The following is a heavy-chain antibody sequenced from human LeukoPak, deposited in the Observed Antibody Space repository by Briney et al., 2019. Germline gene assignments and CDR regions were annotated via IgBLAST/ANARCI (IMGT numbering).Heavy chain of an antibody. CDR3: AKGVSAAMVDY. V-gene: IGHV3-30*18. CDR1: GFTFSSYG. CDR2: ISYDGSNK. J-gene: IGHJ4*02. Sequence: GRSLRLSCAASGFTFSSYGMHWVRQAPGKGLEWVAVISYDGSNKYYADSVKGRFTISRDNSKNTLYLQMNSLRAEDTAVYYCAKGVSAAMVDYWGQGTLVTVSS. D-gene: IGHD2-2*01.